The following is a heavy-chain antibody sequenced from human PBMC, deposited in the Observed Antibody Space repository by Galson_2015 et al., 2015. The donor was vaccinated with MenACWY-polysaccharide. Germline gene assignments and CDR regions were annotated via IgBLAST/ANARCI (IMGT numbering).Heavy chain of an antibody. CDR3: ARDYSVEGLGHWPFDI. J-gene: IGHJ3*02. CDR1: GFTFSKCW. CDR2: IKQDGSDK. V-gene: IGHV3-7*01. Sequence: SLRLSCAASGFTFSKCWMYWVRQAPGKGLEWVANIKQDGSDKYYVDSVKGRFTISRDNAKNSLYLQMNSLRAEDTAVYYCARDYSVEGLGHWPFDIWGRGTVVTVSS. D-gene: IGHD3-16*01.